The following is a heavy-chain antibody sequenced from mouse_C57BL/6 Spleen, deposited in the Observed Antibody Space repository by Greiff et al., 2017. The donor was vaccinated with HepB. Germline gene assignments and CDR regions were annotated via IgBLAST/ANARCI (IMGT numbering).Heavy chain of an antibody. Sequence: QVQLQQSGAELVRPGTSVKVSCKASGYAFTNYLIEWVKQRPGQGLEWIGVINPGSGGTNYNEKFKGKATLTADKSSSTAYMQLSSLTSSDSAVYFCAREDLLSYAMDYWGQGTSVTVSS. V-gene: IGHV1-54*01. CDR1: GYAFTNYL. J-gene: IGHJ4*01. CDR3: AREDLLSYAMDY. CDR2: INPGSGGT. D-gene: IGHD2-1*01.